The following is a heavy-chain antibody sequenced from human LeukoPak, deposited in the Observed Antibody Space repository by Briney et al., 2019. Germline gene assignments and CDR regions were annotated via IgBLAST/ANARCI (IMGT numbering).Heavy chain of an antibody. D-gene: IGHD3-10*01. Sequence: ASVKVSYKASGYTFTDYYIHWVRQAPGQGLEWTGWINPNSGDTGNAQKFQGRVTMTRDTSISTAYMELSRLRSDDTAVYYCARDGPSMVPEYDYWGQGTLVTVSS. V-gene: IGHV1-2*02. CDR3: ARDGPSMVPEYDY. CDR1: GYTFTDYY. CDR2: INPNSGDT. J-gene: IGHJ4*02.